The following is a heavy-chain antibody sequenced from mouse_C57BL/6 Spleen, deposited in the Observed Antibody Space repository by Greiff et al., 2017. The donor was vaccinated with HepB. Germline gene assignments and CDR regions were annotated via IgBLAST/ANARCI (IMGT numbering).Heavy chain of an antibody. D-gene: IGHD2-1*01. CDR2: IDPEDGET. J-gene: IGHJ2*01. Sequence: EVNVVESGAELVKPGASVKLSCTASGFNIKDYYMHWVKQRTEQGLEWIGRIDPEDGETEYAPKFQGKATITADTSSNTAYLQLSSLTSEDTAVYYCARATSGYFDYWGQGTTLTVSS. CDR3: ARATSGYFDY. CDR1: GFNIKDYY. V-gene: IGHV14-2*01.